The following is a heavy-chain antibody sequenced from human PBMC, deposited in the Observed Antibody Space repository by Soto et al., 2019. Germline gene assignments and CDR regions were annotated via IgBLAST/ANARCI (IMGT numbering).Heavy chain of an antibody. CDR3: ARASLREFYYYYYGMDV. CDR2: MIPIFGTA. CDR1: GGTFSSYA. V-gene: IGHV1-69*06. D-gene: IGHD4-17*01. Sequence: QVQLVQSGAEVKKPGSSVKVSCKASGGTFSSYAISWVRQAPGQGLEWMGGMIPIFGTANYAQKFQGRVTITADKTTSTAYMELSSLRSEDTAVYYCARASLREFYYYYYGMDVWGQGTTVTVSS. J-gene: IGHJ6*02.